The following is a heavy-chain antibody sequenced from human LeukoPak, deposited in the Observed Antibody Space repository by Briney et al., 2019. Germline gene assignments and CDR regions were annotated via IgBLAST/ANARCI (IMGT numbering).Heavy chain of an antibody. J-gene: IGHJ4*02. Sequence: GGSLRLSCAASGFTFSSYAMSWVRQAPGKGLEWVSTISGSGGSTYYADSVKGRFTISRDNSKNTLCLQMTSLRAEDTAIYYCAKCVYYDSSGYSATLFDYWGQGTLVTVSS. V-gene: IGHV3-23*01. D-gene: IGHD3-22*01. CDR1: GFTFSSYA. CDR3: AKCVYYDSSGYSATLFDY. CDR2: ISGSGGST.